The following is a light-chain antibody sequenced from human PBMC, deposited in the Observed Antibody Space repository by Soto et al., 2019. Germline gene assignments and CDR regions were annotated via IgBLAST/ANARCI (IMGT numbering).Light chain of an antibody. CDR1: QSISSY. V-gene: IGKV1-39*01. CDR3: QQSYSTPNT. CDR2: GAS. J-gene: IGKJ3*01. Sequence: RITQCPSSLSASTGARVTITCRASQSISSYLNWYQQKPGKAPKLLIYGASSLQSGVPARFSGSGSGTDFTLTISSLQPEDFATYYCQQSYSTPNTFGPGTKVDIK.